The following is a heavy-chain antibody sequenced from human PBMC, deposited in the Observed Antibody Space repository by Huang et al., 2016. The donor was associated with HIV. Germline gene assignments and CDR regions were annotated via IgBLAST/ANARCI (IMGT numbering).Heavy chain of an antibody. J-gene: IGHJ4*02. Sequence: QVQLVQSGAEVKNPGASVRVSCKASGYTFTASTIHWVRPAPGQGHEWMGWINPKRGGTIYAQRLQGRITMTRDTTISTVHMDLRRIQSDDTAVYFGARDWAFGSSTSPADWGQGTLVTVSS. CDR2: INPKRGGT. CDR3: ARDWAFGSSTSPAD. V-gene: IGHV1-2*02. D-gene: IGHD6-6*01. CDR1: GYTFTAST.